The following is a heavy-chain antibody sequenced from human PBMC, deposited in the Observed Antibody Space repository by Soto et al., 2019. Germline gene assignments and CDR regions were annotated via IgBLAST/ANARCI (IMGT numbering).Heavy chain of an antibody. J-gene: IGHJ4*02. D-gene: IGHD3-22*01. V-gene: IGHV3-23*01. CDR2: ISGSGITT. Sequence: SWGSLRLSCAASGFAFVSYAMILFGQSPWKWLEWVSAISGSGITTYYADSVKGRFSISRDNSKNTLYLQMNSLRAEDTAVYYCARDHRYYSNSGGSGGQGTLVTVSS. CDR3: ARDHRYYSNSGGS. CDR1: GFAFVSYA.